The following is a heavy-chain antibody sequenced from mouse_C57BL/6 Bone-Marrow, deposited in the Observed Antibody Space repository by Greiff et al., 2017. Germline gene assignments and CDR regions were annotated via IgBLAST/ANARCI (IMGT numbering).Heavy chain of an antibody. CDR2: IDPEDGDT. Sequence: EVQLQQSGAELVKPGASVKLSCTASGFNIKDYYMHWVKQRTEQGLEWIGRIDPEDGDTTYAPKFQGKATITADTSSNTAYLQLSSLTSEDTAVYYCARGSPYYFDYWGQGTTLTVSS. CDR3: ARGSPYYFDY. J-gene: IGHJ2*01. CDR1: GFNIKDYY. V-gene: IGHV14-2*01.